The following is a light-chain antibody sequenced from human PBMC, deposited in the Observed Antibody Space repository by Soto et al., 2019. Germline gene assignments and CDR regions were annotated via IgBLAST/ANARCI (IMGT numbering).Light chain of an antibody. CDR3: QQRSNPIT. CDR2: DAS. V-gene: IGKV3-11*01. CDR1: QSVSSY. Sequence: EIVLTQSPATLSLSPGERATLSCRASQSVSSYLAWYQQKPGQAPRLLIYDASNRATGIPARFSGSGSGTDFTLTISSLELEDFAVYYCQQRSNPITFGQGTRLAIK. J-gene: IGKJ5*01.